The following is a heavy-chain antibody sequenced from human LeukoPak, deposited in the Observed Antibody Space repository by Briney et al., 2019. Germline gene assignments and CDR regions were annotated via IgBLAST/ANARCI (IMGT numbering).Heavy chain of an antibody. CDR1: RFAFSNYG. CDR2: ISNDGSDK. J-gene: IGHJ4*02. CDR3: AKEGRYGDYFDY. Sequence: GRSLRLSCAASRFAFSNYGIYWARQAPGKGLEWVAVISNDGSDKYCADSVKGRFTISRDNSNKTVYLQMNSLRAEDTAVYYCAKEGRYGDYFDYWGQGTLVTVSS. D-gene: IGHD4/OR15-4a*01. V-gene: IGHV3-30*18.